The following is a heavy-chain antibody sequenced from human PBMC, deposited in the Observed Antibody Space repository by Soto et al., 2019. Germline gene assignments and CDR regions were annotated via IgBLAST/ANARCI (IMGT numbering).Heavy chain of an antibody. J-gene: IGHJ5*02. V-gene: IGHV3-21*01. Sequence: GGSLRLSCAASGFTFSSYSMNWVRQAPGKGLEWVSAISSSSSYIYYADSVKGRFTISRDTAKNSLYLQMNSLRAEDTAVYYWGISPNVRRDGQKLRSHAWGQGPLVTV. CDR3: GISPNVRRDGQKLRSHA. CDR1: GFTFSSYS. CDR2: ISSSSSYI. D-gene: IGHD1-1*01.